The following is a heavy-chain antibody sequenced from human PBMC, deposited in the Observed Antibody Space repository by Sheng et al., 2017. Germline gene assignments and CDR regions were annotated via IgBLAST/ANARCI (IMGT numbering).Heavy chain of an antibody. V-gene: IGHV3-48*01. J-gene: IGHJ6*03. CDR3: ARETNDMDV. Sequence: EVQLVGVWGETWCSLGGPLRLSCAASGFTFRTFSMNWVRQLQGRGWSGFHTLVVGVVPIYYAGSVKGRFTISKRQCQKFAVSPNGQPESEDTAVYYCARETNDMDVWGKGPRSPSP. D-gene: IGHD1-1*01. CDR2: LVVGVVPI. CDR1: GFTFRTFS.